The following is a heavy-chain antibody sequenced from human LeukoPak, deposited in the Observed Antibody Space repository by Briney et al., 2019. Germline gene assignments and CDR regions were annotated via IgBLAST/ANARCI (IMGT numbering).Heavy chain of an antibody. Sequence: GGSLRLSCAASGFIFSNYYLNWVRQAPGKGLEWVSRINDDGSDTTYVDSVKGRFTISRDDAKNMLFLQMNSLRAEDTAVYYCVRGGPSTWSWGQGTLVTVSS. CDR3: VRGGPSTWS. CDR1: GFIFSNYY. J-gene: IGHJ5*02. D-gene: IGHD2-15*01. CDR2: INDDGSDT. V-gene: IGHV3-74*01.